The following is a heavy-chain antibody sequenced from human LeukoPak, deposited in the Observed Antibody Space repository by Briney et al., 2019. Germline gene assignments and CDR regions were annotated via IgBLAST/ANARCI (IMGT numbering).Heavy chain of an antibody. CDR1: GDSITRSSYS. J-gene: IGHJ3*02. CDR3: ASLRKRGGAFDI. V-gene: IGHV4-39*07. CDR2: IYYSGST. Sequence: PSETLSLTCTVSGDSITRSSYSWGWIRQPPGKGLEWIGSIYYSGSTYYSPSLKSRVTISVDTSINQFSLKLRSVTAADTAVYYCASLRKRGGAFDIWGQGTMVTVSS.